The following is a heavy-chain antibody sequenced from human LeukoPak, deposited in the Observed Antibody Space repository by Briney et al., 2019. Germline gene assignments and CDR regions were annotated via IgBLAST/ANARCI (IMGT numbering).Heavy chain of an antibody. J-gene: IGHJ6*04. D-gene: IGHD5-12*01. Sequence: GASVKVSCKASGYTFTSYGISWVRQAPGQGLEWMGWISAYNGNTNYAQKLQGRVTMTTDKSTSTAYMELRSLRSDDTAVYYCARGGGSGYVSYYYYGMDVWGKGTTVTVSS. CDR3: ARGGGSGYVSYYYYGMDV. CDR2: ISAYNGNT. V-gene: IGHV1-18*04. CDR1: GYTFTSYG.